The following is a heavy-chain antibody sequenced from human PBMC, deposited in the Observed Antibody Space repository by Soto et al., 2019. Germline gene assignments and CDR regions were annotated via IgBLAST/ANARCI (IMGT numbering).Heavy chain of an antibody. V-gene: IGHV4-31*03. J-gene: IGHJ5*02. Sequence: ALEDPCLTLTVSGGSIRSGGFYLRWVRQHPGKGLEWIGYIYYSGSTYYNPSLKSRVTVSVDTSKNQFSLKLSSVTAADTAVYYCARGSSQENWFDPWGQGTLVTVSS. CDR3: ARGSSQENWFDP. CDR1: GGSIRSGGFY. CDR2: IYYSGST.